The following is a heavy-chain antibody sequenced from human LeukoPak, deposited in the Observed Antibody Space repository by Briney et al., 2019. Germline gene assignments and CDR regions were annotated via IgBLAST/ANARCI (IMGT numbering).Heavy chain of an antibody. J-gene: IGHJ4*02. CDR1: GYTFTGYY. CDR2: INPNSGGT. CDR3: ARDHGGYSYGYESYFDY. D-gene: IGHD5-18*01. Sequence: ASVKVSCKASGYTFTGYYMHWVRQAPGQGLEWMGWINPNSGGTNYAQKFQGRVTMTRDTSISTAYMELSRLRSDDTAVYYCARDHGGYSYGYESYFDYWGQGTLVTVSS. V-gene: IGHV1-2*02.